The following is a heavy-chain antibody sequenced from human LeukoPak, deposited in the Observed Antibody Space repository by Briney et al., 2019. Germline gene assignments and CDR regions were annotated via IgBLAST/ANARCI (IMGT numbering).Heavy chain of an antibody. Sequence: PGGSLRLSCAASGLNFSSRWMNWVRQAPGQGLEWVASIKEDGSEKHYVDSVKGRFTISRDNGKNSLHLQMNSLRAEDTAVYYCARDSGWWRFDFWGQGTLVTVSS. D-gene: IGHD6-13*01. J-gene: IGHJ4*02. CDR1: GLNFSSRW. CDR3: ARDSGWWRFDF. V-gene: IGHV3-7*03. CDR2: IKEDGSEK.